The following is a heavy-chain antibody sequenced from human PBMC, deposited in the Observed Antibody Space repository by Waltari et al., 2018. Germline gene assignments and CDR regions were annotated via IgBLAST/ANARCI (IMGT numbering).Heavy chain of an antibody. Sequence: QVQLQESGPGLVKPSETLSLTCTVSGGSISSYYWSWIRQPPGKGLEWIGYIYYSGSTNYNPSLKSRVTISVDTSKNQFSLKLSSVTAADTAVYYCARAKLRYFDWYAFDICGQGTMVTVSS. D-gene: IGHD3-9*01. CDR1: GGSISSYY. J-gene: IGHJ3*02. V-gene: IGHV4-59*01. CDR2: IYYSGST. CDR3: ARAKLRYFDWYAFDI.